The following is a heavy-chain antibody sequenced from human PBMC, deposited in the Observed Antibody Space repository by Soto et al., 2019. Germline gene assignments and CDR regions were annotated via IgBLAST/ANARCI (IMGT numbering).Heavy chain of an antibody. CDR3: TTARNLRLGELSS. D-gene: IGHD3-16*02. J-gene: IGHJ5*02. Sequence: EVQLVESGGGLVKPGGSLRLSCAASGFTFSNAWMSWVRQAPGKGLEWVGRIKSKTDGGTTDYAAPVKGRFTISRDDSKNTLYLQMNSLKTEDTAVYYCTTARNLRLGELSSWGQGTLVTVSS. V-gene: IGHV3-15*01. CDR1: GFTFSNAW. CDR2: IKSKTDGGTT.